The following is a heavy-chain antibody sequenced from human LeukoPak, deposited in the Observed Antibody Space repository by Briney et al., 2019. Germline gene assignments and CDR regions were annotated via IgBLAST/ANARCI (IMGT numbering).Heavy chain of an antibody. CDR1: GGSISSSSYY. CDR2: TYYSGST. CDR3: ARLSATMIVVGEDY. V-gene: IGHV4-39*01. Sequence: PSETLSLTCTVSGGSISSSSYYWGWIRQAPGKGLEWIGSTYYSGSTYYNPSLKSRVTISADTSKNQLFLKLSSVTAADTAVYFCARLSATMIVVGEDYWGQGTLVTVSS. J-gene: IGHJ4*02. D-gene: IGHD3-22*01.